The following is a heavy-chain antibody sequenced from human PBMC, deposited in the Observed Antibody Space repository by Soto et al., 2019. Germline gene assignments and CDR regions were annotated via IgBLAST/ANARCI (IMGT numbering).Heavy chain of an antibody. Sequence: PGGSLRLSCVGSGFTFSTYWLSWVRQAPGKGLEWVGNIKEDGSDKNYVDSVKGRFTMSRDNAQNSLYLQMSSLRAEDTAVYYCARLTEAVTTFVYWGQGTPVTVSS. CDR2: IKEDGSDK. J-gene: IGHJ4*02. V-gene: IGHV3-7*03. CDR1: GFTFSTYW. CDR3: ARLTEAVTTFVY. D-gene: IGHD1-1*01.